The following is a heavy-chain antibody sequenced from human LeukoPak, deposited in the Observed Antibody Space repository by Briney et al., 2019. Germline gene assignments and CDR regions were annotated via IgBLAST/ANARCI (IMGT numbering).Heavy chain of an antibody. J-gene: IGHJ4*02. V-gene: IGHV1-2*02. CDR2: INPNSGGT. CDR3: AGGWFGEFYFDY. Sequence: GASVKVSCKASGYTFTCYYMHWVRQAPGQGLEWMGWINPNSGGTNYAQKVQGRVTMTRYTSISTAYMELSRLRSDDTAVDYCAGGWFGEFYFDYWGQGPLVTVSS. D-gene: IGHD3-10*01. CDR1: GYTFTCYY.